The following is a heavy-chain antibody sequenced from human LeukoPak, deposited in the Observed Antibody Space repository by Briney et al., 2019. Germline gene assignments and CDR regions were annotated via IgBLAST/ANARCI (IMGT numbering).Heavy chain of an antibody. D-gene: IGHD1-26*01. V-gene: IGHV4-61*01. CDR2: IYYSGST. J-gene: IGHJ3*02. Sequence: SETVSLTCTVSGGSISSTSYYWSWIRQPPGKGLEWIGYIYYSGSTSYNPSLKSRVTISVDTSKKQFSLKLSSVTAADTAFYYCARYIVSYPHDAFDIWGQGTMVTVSS. CDR1: GGSISSTSYY. CDR3: ARYIVSYPHDAFDI.